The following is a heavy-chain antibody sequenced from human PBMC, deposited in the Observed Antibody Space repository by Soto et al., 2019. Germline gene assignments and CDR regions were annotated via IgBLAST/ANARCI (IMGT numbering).Heavy chain of an antibody. Sequence: ASVKVSCKASGYTFTVYYMHWVRQAPGQGLEWMGWINPKSGGTMYPQKFQGRVTMAWDTSISTAYMALTRLRSDDTAVYYCARDLAKGGGSAGFDYWGQGTLVTVSS. CDR3: ARDLAKGGGSAGFDY. V-gene: IGHV1-2*02. CDR2: INPKSGGT. D-gene: IGHD1-26*01. J-gene: IGHJ4*02. CDR1: GYTFTVYY.